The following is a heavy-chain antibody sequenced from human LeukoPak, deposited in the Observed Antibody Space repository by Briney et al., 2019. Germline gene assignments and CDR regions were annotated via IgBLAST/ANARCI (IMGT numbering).Heavy chain of an antibody. CDR3: ARYSTVKTLDY. CDR2: INPSGGST. V-gene: IGHV1-46*01. Sequence: ASVKVSCKASGYTFTSYYMHWVRQAPGQGLEWMGIINPSGGSTSYAQTFQGRVTMTRDTSTSTVYMELSSLRSEDTAVYYCARYSTVKTLDYWGQGTLVTVSS. CDR1: GYTFTSYY. D-gene: IGHD4-11*01. J-gene: IGHJ4*02.